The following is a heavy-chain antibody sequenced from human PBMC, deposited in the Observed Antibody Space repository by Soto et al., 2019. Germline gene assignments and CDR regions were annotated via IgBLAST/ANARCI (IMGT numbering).Heavy chain of an antibody. CDR2: INPSGGRT. Sequence: ASVKGYCKASGYTFTSYYMHWVRQAPGQGLEWMAMINPSGGRTKYAQIFQGRVTLTRDTSTGTVDMELSSLTSEDTAIYYCARGPSCGGDCYLFDYWGQGTQVTVSS. J-gene: IGHJ4*02. CDR3: ARGPSCGGDCYLFDY. D-gene: IGHD2-21*02. CDR1: GYTFTSYY. V-gene: IGHV1-46*01.